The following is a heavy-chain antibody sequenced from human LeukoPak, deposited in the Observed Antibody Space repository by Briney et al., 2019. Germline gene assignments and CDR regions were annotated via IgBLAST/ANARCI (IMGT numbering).Heavy chain of an antibody. D-gene: IGHD1-26*01. Sequence: GGSLRLSCAASGFTVSSNYMSWVRQAPGKGLEWVANIKQDGSEKYYVDSVKGRFTISRDNAKNSLYLQMNSLRAEDTAVYYCARFAGATGDFDYWGQGTLVTVSS. J-gene: IGHJ4*02. CDR1: GFTVSSNY. CDR3: ARFAGATGDFDY. CDR2: IKQDGSEK. V-gene: IGHV3-7*01.